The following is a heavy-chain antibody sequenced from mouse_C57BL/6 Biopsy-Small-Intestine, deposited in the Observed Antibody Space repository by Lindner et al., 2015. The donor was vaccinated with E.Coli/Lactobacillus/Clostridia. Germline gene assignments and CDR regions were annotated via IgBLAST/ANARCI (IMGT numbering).Heavy chain of an antibody. CDR1: GYTFTTYA. J-gene: IGHJ1*01. V-gene: IGHV9-3*02. Sequence: VKVSCKASGYTFTTYAMNWVRQAPGQGLEWMGWINTSTGKATYAQGFTGRFVFSLDTSVSTAYLQITSLKAEDTAVYYCARPSYYDLWSGYCHPDVWGQGTTVTVSS. CDR3: ARPSYYDLWSGYCHPDV. CDR2: INTSTGKA. D-gene: IGHD1-1*01.